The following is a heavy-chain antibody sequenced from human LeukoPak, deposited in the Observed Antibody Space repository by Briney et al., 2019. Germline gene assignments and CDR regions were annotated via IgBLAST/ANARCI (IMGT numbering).Heavy chain of an antibody. CDR2: INPNSGGT. D-gene: IGHD1-20*01. J-gene: IGHJ3*02. Sequence: GASVKVSCKASGYTFTGYYMHWVRQAPGQGLEWMGWINPNSGGTNYAQKFQGWVTMTRDTSISTAYMELSRLRSDDTAVYYCARGWFITGTTGAFDIWGQGTMVTVSS. CDR3: ARGWFITGTTGAFDI. V-gene: IGHV1-2*04. CDR1: GYTFTGYY.